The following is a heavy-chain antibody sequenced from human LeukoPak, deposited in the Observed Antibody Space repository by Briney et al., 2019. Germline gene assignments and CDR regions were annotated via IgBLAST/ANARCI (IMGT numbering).Heavy chain of an antibody. J-gene: IGHJ4*02. Sequence: SETLSLTCTVSGGSISSSSYYWGWIRQPPGKGLEWIGSIYYSGSTYYNPSLKSRVTISVDTSKNQFSLKLSSVTAADTAVYYCARHVHYYGSGSYFFDYWGQGTLVTVSS. CDR1: GGSISSSSYY. D-gene: IGHD3-10*01. CDR3: ARHVHYYGSGSYFFDY. CDR2: IYYSGST. V-gene: IGHV4-39*01.